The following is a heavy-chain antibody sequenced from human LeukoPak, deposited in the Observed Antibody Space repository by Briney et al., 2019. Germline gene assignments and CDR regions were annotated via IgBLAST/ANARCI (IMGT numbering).Heavy chain of an antibody. V-gene: IGHV4-31*03. J-gene: IGHJ5*02. CDR2: IYYSGST. CDR1: GGSISSGGYY. CDR3: ARGGITIFGVVANWFDP. Sequence: SETLSLTCTVSGGSISSGGYYWSWIRQHPGKGLEWIGYIYYSGSTYYNPSLKSRVTISVDTSKNQSSLKLSSVTAADTAVYYCARGGITIFGVVANWFDPWGQGTLVTVSS. D-gene: IGHD3-3*01.